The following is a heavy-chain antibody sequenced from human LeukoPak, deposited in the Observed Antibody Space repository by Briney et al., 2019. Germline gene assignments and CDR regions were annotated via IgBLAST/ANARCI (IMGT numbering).Heavy chain of an antibody. D-gene: IGHD3-10*01. CDR3: ARGPGYYYGSGEDY. Sequence: PSETLSLTCAVYGGSLSGYYWNWVRQPPGKGREWLGEINDSGSTNYNPSLKSRVTISEKTSKNQFSLRLSSVTAADTAKYYCARGPGYYYGSGEDYWGQGTLVTVSS. CDR1: GGSLSGYY. J-gene: IGHJ4*02. V-gene: IGHV4-34*01. CDR2: INDSGST.